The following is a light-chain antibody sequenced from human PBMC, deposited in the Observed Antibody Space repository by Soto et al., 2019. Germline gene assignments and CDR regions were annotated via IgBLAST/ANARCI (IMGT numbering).Light chain of an antibody. Sequence: DIQMTQSPSSLSASVGDRVTITCRASQSISSYLNWYQQKPGKAPNLLIWDASTLQSGVTSRFSGSGSGTDFTLTISSLQVEDSATYYCQQTYTPPRTFGQGTRWIS. CDR3: QQTYTPPRT. V-gene: IGKV1-39*01. CDR2: DAS. CDR1: QSISSY. J-gene: IGKJ1*01.